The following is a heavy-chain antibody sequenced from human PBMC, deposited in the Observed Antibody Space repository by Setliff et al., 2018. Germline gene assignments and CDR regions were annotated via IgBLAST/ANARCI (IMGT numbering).Heavy chain of an antibody. J-gene: IGHJ3*01. CDR3: ARDLPTEYETIRDTFDV. Sequence: GASVKVSCKVSGYTISSYPLNWVRQAPGQGLEWMGWINTKTATPSYAQGFTGRFVFSLETSASTAHLQIDSLTSEDTAVYYCARDLPTEYETIRDTFDVWGQGTKVTVSS. V-gene: IGHV7-4-1*01. D-gene: IGHD2-21*01. CDR2: INTKTATP. CDR1: GYTISSYP.